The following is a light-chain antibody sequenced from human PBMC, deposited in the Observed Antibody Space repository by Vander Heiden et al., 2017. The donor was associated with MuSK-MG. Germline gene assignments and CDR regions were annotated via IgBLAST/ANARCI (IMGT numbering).Light chain of an antibody. J-gene: IGKJ5*01. V-gene: IGKV1-33*01. CDR1: QDISNY. CDR2: DAS. Sequence: DIQMTQSPSSLSASVGDRVTITCQASQDISNYLNWYQQKPGKAPKLLIYDASNLETGVPSKFSGSGSGTDFTFTISSLQPEDIAKYYCQQDDNLPITFGQGTQLEIK. CDR3: QQDDNLPIT.